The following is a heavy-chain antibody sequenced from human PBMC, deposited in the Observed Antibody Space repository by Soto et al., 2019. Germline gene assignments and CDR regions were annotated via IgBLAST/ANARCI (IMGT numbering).Heavy chain of an antibody. CDR2: IIPIFGTA. CDR1: GGTFSSYA. V-gene: IGHV1-69*12. Sequence: QVQLVQSGAEVKKPGSSVKVSCKASGGTFSSYAISWVRQAPGQGLEWMGGIIPIFGTANYAQKFQGRVTITADESTSTAYMELSSLRSEDTAVYYCARHDCIGSSWYYYYYYGMDVWGQGTTVTVSS. CDR3: ARHDCIGSSWYYYYYYGMDV. D-gene: IGHD2-15*01. J-gene: IGHJ6*02.